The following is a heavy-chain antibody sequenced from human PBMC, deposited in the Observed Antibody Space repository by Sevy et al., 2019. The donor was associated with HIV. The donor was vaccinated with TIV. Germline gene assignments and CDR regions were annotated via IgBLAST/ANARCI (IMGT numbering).Heavy chain of an antibody. CDR1: GFTFSNYW. CDR2: IKQDGSEK. CDR3: GRDKGQGWFDP. V-gene: IGHV3-7*01. Sequence: GGSLRLSCAASGFTFSNYWMSWVRQAPGKGLEWVANIKQDGSEKYYVDSVKGRFTISRDNAKNSLSLQMNSLRAGDTAMYYCGRDKGQGWFDPWGQGTLVTVSS. J-gene: IGHJ5*02.